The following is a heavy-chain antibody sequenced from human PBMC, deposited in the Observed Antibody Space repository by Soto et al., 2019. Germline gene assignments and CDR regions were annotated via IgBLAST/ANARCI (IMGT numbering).Heavy chain of an antibody. CDR3: ARDYFHNYYGSGVPLDY. CDR2: ISAYNGNT. J-gene: IGHJ4*02. V-gene: IGHV1-18*01. Sequence: QVQLVQSGAEVKKPGASVKVSCKASGYTFTSYGISWVRQAPGQGLEWLGWISAYNGNTNYAQKLQGRVTMTTDTSTSTAYMELRSLRSDDTAVYYCARDYFHNYYGSGVPLDYWGQGTLVTVSS. CDR1: GYTFTSYG. D-gene: IGHD3-10*01.